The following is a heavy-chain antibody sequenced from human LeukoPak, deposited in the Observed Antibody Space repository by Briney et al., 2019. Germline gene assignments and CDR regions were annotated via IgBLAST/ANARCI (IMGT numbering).Heavy chain of an antibody. J-gene: IGHJ4*02. CDR2: IWYDGSNK. V-gene: IGHV3-30*02. Sequence: GGSLRLSCAASGFTFSSYGMHWVRPAPGKGLEWVSFIWYDGSNKYSADSVKSGFTIYRDNSKNTLYLQMNSLRAEDRAVYYCAKDLYSSSGRLFDYWGQGTLVTVSS. D-gene: IGHD6-6*01. CDR3: AKDLYSSSGRLFDY. CDR1: GFTFSSYG.